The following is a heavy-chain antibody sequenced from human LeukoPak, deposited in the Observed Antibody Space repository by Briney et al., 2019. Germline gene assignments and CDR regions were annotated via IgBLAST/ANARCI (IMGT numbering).Heavy chain of an antibody. D-gene: IGHD2-15*01. V-gene: IGHV3-30*18. CDR2: ISYDGSNK. Sequence: GGSLRLSCAASGFTFSSYGMHWVRQAPGKGLEWVAVISYDGSNKYYADSVKGRFTISRDNSKNTLYLQMNSLRAEDTAVYYCANGGGSFDYWGQGTLVTVSS. CDR3: ANGGGSFDY. CDR1: GFTFSSYG. J-gene: IGHJ4*02.